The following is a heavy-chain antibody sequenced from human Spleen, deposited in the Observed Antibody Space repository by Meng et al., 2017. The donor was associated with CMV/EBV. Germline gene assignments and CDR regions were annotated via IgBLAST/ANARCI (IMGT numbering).Heavy chain of an antibody. CDR2: IYYSGST. V-gene: IGHV4-59*12. J-gene: IGHJ6*02. CDR1: GGSISSYY. CDR3: ARVDYYGSGSFGGMDV. Sequence: SETLSLTCTVSGGSISSYYWSWIRQPPGKGLEWIGIIYYSGSTNYNPSLKSRVTISVDTSKNQFSLKLNSVTAADRAVYYCARVDYYGSGSFGGMDVWGQGTTVTVSS. D-gene: IGHD3-10*01.